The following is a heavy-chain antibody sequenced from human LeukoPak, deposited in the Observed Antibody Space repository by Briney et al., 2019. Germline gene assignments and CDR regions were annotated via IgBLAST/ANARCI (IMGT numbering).Heavy chain of an antibody. CDR3: ARSYGSGSTYYYGMDV. J-gene: IGHJ6*02. CDR1: GGSFSSGDYS. V-gene: IGHV4-61*02. D-gene: IGHD3-10*01. CDR2: LFSSGTT. Sequence: SQTLSLTCTVSGGSFSSGDYSWNWIRQPAGQGLEWIGRLFSSGTTNYNPSLKSRVTISVDTSKNQFSLKLSSVTAADTAVYYCARSYGSGSTYYYGMDVWGQGTTVTVSS.